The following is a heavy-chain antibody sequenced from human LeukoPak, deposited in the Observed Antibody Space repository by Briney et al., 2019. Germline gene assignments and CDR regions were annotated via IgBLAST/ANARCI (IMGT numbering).Heavy chain of an antibody. CDR2: ISSSRSYI. CDR1: GFTFSSYS. CDR3: VRTLGATDY. Sequence: PGGSLRLSCAASGFTFSSYSMNCGRQAPGKGLEWGSSISSSRSYIYYAYSVKGRVTISREKAKNTLYLQMNSLRAEDTAVYYCVRTLGATDYWGQGTLVTVSS. J-gene: IGHJ4*02. V-gene: IGHV3-21*01. D-gene: IGHD1-26*01.